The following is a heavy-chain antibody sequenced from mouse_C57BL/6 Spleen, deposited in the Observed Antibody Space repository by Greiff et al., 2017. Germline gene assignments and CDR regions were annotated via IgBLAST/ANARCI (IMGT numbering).Heavy chain of an antibody. CDR2: ISSGSSTI. V-gene: IGHV5-17*01. J-gene: IGHJ3*01. Sequence: EVKLMESGGGLVKPGGSLKLSCAASGFTFSDYGMHWVRQAPEKGLEWVAYISSGSSTIYYADTVKGRFTISRDNAKNTLFLQMNSLRSEDTAMYYCAPAWFAYWGQGTLVTVSA. CDR3: APAWFAY. CDR1: GFTFSDYG.